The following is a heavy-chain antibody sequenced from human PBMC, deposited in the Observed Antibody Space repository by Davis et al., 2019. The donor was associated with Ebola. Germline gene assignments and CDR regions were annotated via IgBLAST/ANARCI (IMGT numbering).Heavy chain of an antibody. V-gene: IGHV4-59*12. Sequence: MPSETLSLTCTVSASSTSSNYCPWILQPPGTDLEWIVSIYYSGSTNYNPSLKSRVTISVDTSKNQFSLKLSSVTAADTAVYYCARLRIAVAGAGFDYWGQGTLVTVSS. CDR3: ARLRIAVAGAGFDY. D-gene: IGHD6-19*01. J-gene: IGHJ4*02. CDR1: ASSTSSNY. CDR2: IYYSGST.